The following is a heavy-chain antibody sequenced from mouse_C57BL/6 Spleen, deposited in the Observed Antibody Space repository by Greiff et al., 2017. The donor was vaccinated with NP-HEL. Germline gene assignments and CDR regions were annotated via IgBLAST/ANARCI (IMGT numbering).Heavy chain of an antibody. CDR2: ISSGGDYI. J-gene: IGHJ3*01. V-gene: IGHV5-9-1*02. CDR3: TREGGLLFAY. Sequence: EVQGVESGEGLVKPGGSLKLSCAASGFTFSSYAMSWVRQTPEKRLEWVAYISSGGDYIYYADTVKGRFTISRDNARNTLYLQMSSLKSEDTAMYYCTREGGLLFAYWGQGTLVTVSA. CDR1: GFTFSSYA. D-gene: IGHD1-1*02.